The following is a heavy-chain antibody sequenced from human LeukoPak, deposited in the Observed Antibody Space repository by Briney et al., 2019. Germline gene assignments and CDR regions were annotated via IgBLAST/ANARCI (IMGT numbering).Heavy chain of an antibody. CDR1: GFTLSSYA. CDR2: ISSSSSYI. CDR3: ARGGGMITFGGVIVRPNWFDP. V-gene: IGHV3-21*01. D-gene: IGHD3-16*02. Sequence: PGRSLRLSCAASGFTLSSYAMHWVRQAPGKGLEWVSSISSSSSYIYYADSVKGRFTISRDNAKNSLYLQMNSLRAGDTAVYYCARGGGMITFGGVIVRPNWFDPWGQGTLVTVSS. J-gene: IGHJ5*02.